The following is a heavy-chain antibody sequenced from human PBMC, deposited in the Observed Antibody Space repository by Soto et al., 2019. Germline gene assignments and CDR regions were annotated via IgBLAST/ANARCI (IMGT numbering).Heavy chain of an antibody. V-gene: IGHV4-4*07. D-gene: IGHD6-13*01. Sequence: QVQLQESGPGLMKPSETLSLTCTVSGGSISSYYWSWIRQPAGKGLEWIGRIHTSEGTNYNPSLKSRVTLSVDTSNNHFSLRLSSLTAADTAVYYCARALTAAAGLYFDYWGQGTLVTVSS. CDR1: GGSISSYY. CDR2: IHTSEGT. J-gene: IGHJ4*02. CDR3: ARALTAAAGLYFDY.